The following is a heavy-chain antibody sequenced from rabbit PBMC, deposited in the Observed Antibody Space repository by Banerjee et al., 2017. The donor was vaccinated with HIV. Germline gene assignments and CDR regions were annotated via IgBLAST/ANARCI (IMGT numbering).Heavy chain of an antibody. Sequence: QSLEESGGDLVKPGASLTLTCTASGFSFSSSYWICWVRQAPGKGLEWIACIYAGSGGSAYYASWAKGRFTISKTSSTTVTLQMTSLTAADTATYFCARYITGAGYGGAQNLWGPGTLVTVS. CDR2: IYAGSGGSA. J-gene: IGHJ4*01. CDR1: GFSFSSSYW. V-gene: IGHV1S40*01. D-gene: IGHD7-1*01. CDR3: ARYITGAGYGGAQNL.